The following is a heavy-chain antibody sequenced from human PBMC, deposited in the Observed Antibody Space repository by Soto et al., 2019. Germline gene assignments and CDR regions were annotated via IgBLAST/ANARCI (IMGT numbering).Heavy chain of an antibody. D-gene: IGHD3-10*01. CDR2: ISYDGSNK. J-gene: IGHJ4*02. Sequence: QVQLVESGGGVVQPGRSLRLSCAASGFTFSSYAMHWVRQAPGKGLEWVAVISYDGSNKYYADSVKGRFTISRDNSKNTLYLQMNSLRAEDTAVYYCARDLDYGSGSYPIAWGQGTLVTVSS. V-gene: IGHV3-30-3*01. CDR1: GFTFSSYA. CDR3: ARDLDYGSGSYPIA.